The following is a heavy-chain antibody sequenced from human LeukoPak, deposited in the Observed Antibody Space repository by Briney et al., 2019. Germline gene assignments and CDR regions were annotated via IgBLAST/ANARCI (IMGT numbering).Heavy chain of an antibody. CDR1: GGSLSGYY. J-gene: IGHJ4*02. Sequence: SETLSLTCTVYGGSLSGYYWTWIRQPPGKGLEWIGEIIHSGSTNYNPSLKSRVTISIDTSKNRFSLNLGSVTAADTAVYYCARLIVPPTRPIDYWGQGTLVTVPS. D-gene: IGHD2/OR15-2a*01. CDR3: ARLIVPPTRPIDY. CDR2: IIHSGST. V-gene: IGHV4-34*12.